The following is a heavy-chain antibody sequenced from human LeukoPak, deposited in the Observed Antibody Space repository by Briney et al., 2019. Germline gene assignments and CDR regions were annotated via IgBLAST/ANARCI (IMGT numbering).Heavy chain of an antibody. CDR3: AREGYCSSTSCFREAFDI. Sequence: SGGSLRLSCAASGFTFSTYWMSWVRQAPGKGLEWVAKIKQDGSEKHHVDSVKGRFTISRDNAKNSLYLQMNSLRAEDTAVYYCAREGYCSSTSCFREAFDIWGQGTMVTVPS. CDR2: IKQDGSEK. D-gene: IGHD2-2*01. V-gene: IGHV3-7*03. CDR1: GFTFSTYW. J-gene: IGHJ3*02.